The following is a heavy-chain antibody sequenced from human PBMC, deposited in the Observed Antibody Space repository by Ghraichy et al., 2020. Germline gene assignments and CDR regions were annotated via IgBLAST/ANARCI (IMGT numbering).Heavy chain of an antibody. CDR1: GGSISSYY. V-gene: IGHV4-59*01. J-gene: IGHJ3*02. CDR2: IYYSGST. D-gene: IGHD1-26*01. CDR3: ARAQELLTAFDI. Sequence: SQTLSLTCTVSGGSISSYYWSWIRQPPGKGLEWIGYIYYSGSTNYNPSLKSRVTISVDTSKNQFSLKLSSVTAADTAVYYCARAQELLTAFDIWGQGTMVTVSS.